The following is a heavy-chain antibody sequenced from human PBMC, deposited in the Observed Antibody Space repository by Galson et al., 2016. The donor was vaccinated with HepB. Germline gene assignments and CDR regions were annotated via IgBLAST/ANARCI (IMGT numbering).Heavy chain of an antibody. D-gene: IGHD3-10*01. J-gene: IGHJ6*02. Sequence: SLRLSCAASGFTFDDYTMHWVRHAPGKGLEWVSLISWDGRSPDYADSVKGRFTISRDNSKNSLFLQMNSLRTEDTALYYCGKDWGSLWESSGKGMDVWGQGTTVTVSS. CDR1: GFTFDDYT. CDR2: ISWDGRSP. V-gene: IGHV3-43*01. CDR3: GKDWGSLWESSGKGMDV.